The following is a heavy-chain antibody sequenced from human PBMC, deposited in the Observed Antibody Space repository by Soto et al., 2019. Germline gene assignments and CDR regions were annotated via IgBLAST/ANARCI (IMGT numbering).Heavy chain of an antibody. CDR1: GFTFSSYS. Sequence: EVQLVESGGGLVQPGGSLRLSCAASGFTFSSYSMNWVRQAPGKGLEWVSYISSSSSTIYYADSVKGRFTISRDNAKNSLYLQMNSLRAEDTAVYYCARDGFGGSVFEAAGLDYWGQGTLVTVSS. V-gene: IGHV3-48*01. J-gene: IGHJ4*02. CDR3: ARDGFGGSVFEAAGLDY. CDR2: ISSSSSTI. D-gene: IGHD3-10*01.